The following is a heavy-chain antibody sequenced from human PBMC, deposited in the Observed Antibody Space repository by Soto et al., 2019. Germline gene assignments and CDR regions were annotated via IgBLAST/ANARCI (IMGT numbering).Heavy chain of an antibody. CDR2: ISAYNGNT. V-gene: IGHV1-18*01. J-gene: IGHJ6*02. D-gene: IGHD2-15*01. CDR3: ARDRYCSGGSCYPLYYYYYDMDV. CDR1: GYTFTSYG. Sequence: QVQLVQSGAEVKKPGASVKFSCKASGYTFTSYGISWVRQAPGQGLEWMGCISAYNGNTNYAQKLQGRVTMTTDKSTSTAYMELRSRRCDETAVYYCARDRYCSGGSCYPLYYYYYDMDVWGQGTTVTVSS.